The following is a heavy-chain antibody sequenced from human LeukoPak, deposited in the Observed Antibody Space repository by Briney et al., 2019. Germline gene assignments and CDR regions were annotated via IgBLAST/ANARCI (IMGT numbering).Heavy chain of an antibody. J-gene: IGHJ6*04. CDR2: IRSKDNDGTT. CDR3: TRDRWGGGYISRGMDV. V-gene: IGHV3-49*04. Sequence: GGSLRLSCTASEFTFGDYAISWVRQAPGKGLEWLGFIRSKDNDGTTDYAASVKGRFIISRDDPKSVAYLEMNDLKIEDTAVYYCTRDRWGGGYISRGMDVWGKGTTVTISS. D-gene: IGHD5-12*01. CDR1: EFTFGDYA.